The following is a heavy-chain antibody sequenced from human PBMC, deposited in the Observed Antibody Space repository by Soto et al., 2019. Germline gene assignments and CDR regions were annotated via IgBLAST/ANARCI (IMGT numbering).Heavy chain of an antibody. Sequence: SETLSLTCTVSGGSISSGGYYWSWIRQHPGKGLEWIGYIYYSGSTYYNPSLKSRVTISVDTSKNQFSLKLSSVTAADTAVYYCARHSSYDFWNYELIWGQGTMVTVSS. CDR3: ARHSSYDFWNYELI. V-gene: IGHV4-31*03. CDR2: IYYSGST. D-gene: IGHD3-3*01. J-gene: IGHJ3*02. CDR1: GGSISSGGYY.